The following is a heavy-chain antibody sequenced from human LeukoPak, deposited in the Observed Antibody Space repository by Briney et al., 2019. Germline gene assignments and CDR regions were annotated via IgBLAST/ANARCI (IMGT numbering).Heavy chain of an antibody. Sequence: GGSLRLSCTASGFTFTNHGMTWVRQAPGKGLEWVSAIAISADTTYYADSVKGRFTISRDNSKSTLYLQMNGLRVEDTGIYYCAKEIRPNDYWGQGTLVTVSS. CDR3: AKEIRPNDY. CDR2: IAISADTT. D-gene: IGHD6-6*01. J-gene: IGHJ4*02. V-gene: IGHV3-23*01. CDR1: GFTFTNHG.